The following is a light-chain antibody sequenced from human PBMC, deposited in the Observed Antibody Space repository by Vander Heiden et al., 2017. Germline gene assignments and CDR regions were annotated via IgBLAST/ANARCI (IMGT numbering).Light chain of an antibody. CDR1: QSLSRNF. Sequence: NVLTQSPGTLSLSPGQRATLSCRASQSLSRNFVAWYQQKPGQSPRLLIYGASNRAAGTPDRFSGSGSGTAFTLTISRLEPEDFAVYFCQQYDKLPLTFGGGTKVDLK. J-gene: IGKJ4*01. CDR3: QQYDKLPLT. CDR2: GAS. V-gene: IGKV3-20*01.